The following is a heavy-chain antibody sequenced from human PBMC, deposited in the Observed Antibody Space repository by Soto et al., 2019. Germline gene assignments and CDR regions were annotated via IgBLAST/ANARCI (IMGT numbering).Heavy chain of an antibody. J-gene: IGHJ6*02. CDR2: IIPILGIA. Sequence: SVNVSCKASGGTFSSYTISWVRQAPGQGHEWMGRIIPILGIANYAQKFQGRVTITADNSKNTPYVKMNSLRDEDTAVYYCAKAGQAMVRFRGSEYYGMDVWGQGTTVTVSS. V-gene: IGHV1-69*02. CDR1: GGTFSSYT. CDR3: AKAGQAMVRFRGSEYYGMDV. D-gene: IGHD5-18*01.